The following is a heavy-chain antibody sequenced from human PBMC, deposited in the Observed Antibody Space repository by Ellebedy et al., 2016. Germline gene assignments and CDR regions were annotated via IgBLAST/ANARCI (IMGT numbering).Heavy chain of an antibody. CDR1: GFTFSSYS. V-gene: IGHV3-21*01. CDR3: ARVWVDYYYYMDV. CDR2: ISSSSSYI. Sequence: GESLKISCAASGFTFSSYSMNWVRQAPGKGLEWVSSISSSSSYIYYADSVKGRFTISRDNAKNSLYLQMNSLRAEDTAVYYCARVWVDYYYYMDVWGKGTTVTVSS. D-gene: IGHD1-26*01. J-gene: IGHJ6*03.